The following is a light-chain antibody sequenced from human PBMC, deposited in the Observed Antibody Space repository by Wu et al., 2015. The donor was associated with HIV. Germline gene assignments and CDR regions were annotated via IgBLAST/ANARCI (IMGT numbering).Light chain of an antibody. V-gene: IGKV1-12*01. CDR1: ESIGIW. CDR3: QQADSFPPLT. J-gene: IGKJ3*01. CDR2: TAS. Sequence: DIQMTQSPSSVSASVGDRVTISCRASESIGIWLAWYQQKPGKAPNLLIYTASTLLSGVPSRFSGSGSGTYFTLTINNLQPEDVATYFCQQADSFPPLTFGPGTKVDIK.